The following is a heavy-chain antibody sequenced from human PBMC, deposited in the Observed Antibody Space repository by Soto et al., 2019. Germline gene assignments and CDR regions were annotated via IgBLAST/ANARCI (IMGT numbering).Heavy chain of an antibody. V-gene: IGHV1-46*03. CDR1: GGTFSSYA. CDR2: INPSGGST. Sequence: ASVKVSCKASGGTFSSYAISWVRQAPGQGLEWMGIINPSGGSTSYAQKFQGRVTMTRDTSTSTVYMELSSLRSEDTAVYYCARDRGDYSDAFDIWGQGTMVTVSS. CDR3: ARDRGDYSDAFDI. J-gene: IGHJ3*02. D-gene: IGHD1-26*01.